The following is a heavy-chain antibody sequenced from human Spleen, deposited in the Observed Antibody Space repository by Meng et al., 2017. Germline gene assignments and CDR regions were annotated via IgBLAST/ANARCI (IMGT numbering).Heavy chain of an antibody. J-gene: IGHJ4*02. CDR1: GGSFSGYY. D-gene: IGHD4-11*01. CDR2: INHSGST. V-gene: IGHV4-34*01. Sequence: QVQLQRWAARVVQPSATLSLPCAVYGGSFSGYYWSWIRQPPGKGLEWIGEINHSGSTNYNPSLESRATISVDTSQNNLSLKLSSVTAADSAVYYCARGPTTMAHDFDYWGQGTLVTVSS. CDR3: ARGPTTMAHDFDY.